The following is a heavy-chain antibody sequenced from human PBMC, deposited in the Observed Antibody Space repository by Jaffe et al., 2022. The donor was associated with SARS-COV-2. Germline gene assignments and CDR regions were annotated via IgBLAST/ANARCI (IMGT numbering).Heavy chain of an antibody. CDR1: GFTVSSNY. CDR3: ARDNIVATHWGYYYYGMDV. Sequence: EVQLVESGGGLIQPGGSLRLSCAASGFTVSSNYMSWVRQAPGKGLEWVSVIYSGGSTYYADSVKGRFTISRDNSKNTLYLQMNSLRAEDTAVYYCARDNIVATHWGYYYYGMDVWGQGTTVTVSS. CDR2: IYSGGST. V-gene: IGHV3-53*01. J-gene: IGHJ6*02. D-gene: IGHD5-12*01.